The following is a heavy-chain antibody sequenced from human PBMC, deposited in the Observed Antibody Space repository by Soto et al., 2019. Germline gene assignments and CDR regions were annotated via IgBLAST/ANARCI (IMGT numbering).Heavy chain of an antibody. D-gene: IGHD1-1*01. CDR2: IYYSGTT. CDR1: CGSITSGGYY. J-gene: IGHJ6*02. Sequence: SETLSLTCTVSCGSITSGGYYWSWTRQHPGKGLEWIGYIYYSGTTYYNPSLKSRVSISEDTSKNQFFLKLSSVTAADTAVYYCARVPGGGRQGPIIPWYNFGTDVRGQGTTVTVSS. V-gene: IGHV4-31*03. CDR3: ARVPGGGRQGPIIPWYNFGTDV.